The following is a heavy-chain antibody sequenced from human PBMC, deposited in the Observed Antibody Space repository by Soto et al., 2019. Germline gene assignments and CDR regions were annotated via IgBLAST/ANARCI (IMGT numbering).Heavy chain of an antibody. V-gene: IGHV4-30-4*01. D-gene: IGHD4-17*01. CDR3: ARGGDGDRYYYYYYGMDV. CDR2: IYYSGST. J-gene: IGHJ6*02. CDR1: GGSISSGDYY. Sequence: QVQLQESGPGLVKPSQTLSLTCTVSGGSISSGDYYWSWIRQPPGKGLEWIGYIYYSGSTYYNPSLKSRVTISVDTHKNQFSLKLSSVTAADTAVYYCARGGDGDRYYYYYYGMDVWGQGTTVTVSS.